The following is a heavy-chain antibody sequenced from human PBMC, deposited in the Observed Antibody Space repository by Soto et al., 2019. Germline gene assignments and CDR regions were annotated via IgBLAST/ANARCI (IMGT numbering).Heavy chain of an antibody. CDR1: GGSISSYY. CDR2: IYYSGST. D-gene: IGHD4-17*01. Sequence: SETLSLTCTVSGGSISSYYWSWIRQPPGKGLEWIGYIYYSGSTNYNPSLKSRVTISVDTSKNQFSLKLSSVTAADTAVYYCAREWASGSPTVTTDYFDYWGQGTLVTVYS. CDR3: AREWASGSPTVTTDYFDY. J-gene: IGHJ4*02. V-gene: IGHV4-59*01.